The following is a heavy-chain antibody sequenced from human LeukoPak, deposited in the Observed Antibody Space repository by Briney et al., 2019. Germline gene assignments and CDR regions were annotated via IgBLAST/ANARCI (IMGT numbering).Heavy chain of an antibody. Sequence: ASVKVSCKTSGYSFSTYGISWVRQAPGQGLEWMGWISAYNGNTNYAQKFQGRVTMTTDTSTSTAHLEMRSLRPDDTAVYYCAGETIEAFDVWGQGTMVTVSS. J-gene: IGHJ3*01. D-gene: IGHD4/OR15-4a*01. CDR1: GYSFSTYG. CDR2: ISAYNGNT. CDR3: AGETIEAFDV. V-gene: IGHV1-18*01.